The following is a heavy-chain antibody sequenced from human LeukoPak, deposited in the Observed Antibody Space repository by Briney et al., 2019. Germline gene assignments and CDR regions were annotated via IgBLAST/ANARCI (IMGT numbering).Heavy chain of an antibody. CDR3: ARRNHIVGASWGAFDI. CDR2: IIPILGIA. Sequence: ASVKVSCKASGGTFSSYAISWVRQAPGQGLEWMGRIIPILGIANYAQKFQGRVTITADKSTSTAYMELSSLKSEDTAVYYCARRNHIVGASWGAFDIWGQGTMVTVSS. V-gene: IGHV1-69*04. CDR1: GGTFSSYA. D-gene: IGHD1-26*01. J-gene: IGHJ3*02.